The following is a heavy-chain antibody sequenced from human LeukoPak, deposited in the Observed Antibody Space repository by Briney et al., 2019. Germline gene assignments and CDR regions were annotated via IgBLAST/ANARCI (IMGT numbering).Heavy chain of an antibody. V-gene: IGHV3-23*01. D-gene: IGHD5-12*01. Sequence: PGGALTLSRAASGFSFSSYAMRGVRQAAGKEGAWVSSISGSGDNTYYAESVKGRFTISRDNSKNTLFLQMNSLRAEDTAVFYCAKRCGYPTGWFFDFWGQGTLVTVSS. J-gene: IGHJ4*02. CDR3: AKRCGYPTGWFFDF. CDR1: GFSFSSYA. CDR2: ISGSGDNT.